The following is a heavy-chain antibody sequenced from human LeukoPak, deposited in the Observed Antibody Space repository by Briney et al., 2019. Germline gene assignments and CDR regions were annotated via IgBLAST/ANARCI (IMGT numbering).Heavy chain of an antibody. CDR2: INPNDGDT. CDR3: ARANFLYGSSSRGLFDY. CDR1: GYTFTDYY. D-gene: IGHD2-2*01. J-gene: IGHJ4*02. Sequence: ASVKVSSKASGYTFTDYYMHWVRQAPGQGFEWMGRINPNDGDTNSTQKFQGRVTMTGDTSISTAHMEVSRLRSDAEAVYDCARANFLYGSSSRGLFDYWGQGTLVTVSS. V-gene: IGHV1-2*06.